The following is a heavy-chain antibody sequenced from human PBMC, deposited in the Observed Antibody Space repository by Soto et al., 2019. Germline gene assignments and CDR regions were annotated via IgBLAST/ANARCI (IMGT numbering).Heavy chain of an antibody. Sequence: PGESLKISCKGSRYSFTSYWIGWVRQMPGKGLEWMGIIYPGDSDTRYSPSFQGQVTISADKSISTAYLQWSSLKASDTAMYYCARTLGRYSYGQYYFDYWGQGTLVTVSS. CDR1: RYSFTSYW. D-gene: IGHD5-18*01. CDR3: ARTLGRYSYGQYYFDY. V-gene: IGHV5-51*01. CDR2: IYPGDSDT. J-gene: IGHJ4*02.